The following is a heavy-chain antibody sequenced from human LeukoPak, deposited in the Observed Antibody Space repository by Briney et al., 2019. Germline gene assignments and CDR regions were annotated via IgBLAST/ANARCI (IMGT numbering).Heavy chain of an antibody. CDR1: GFTFSSYS. CDR3: ARFGGSSSRGFDY. Sequence: GGSLRLSCAASGFTFSSYSMNWVRQAPGKGLEWGSSISSSSSYIYYADSVKGRFTISRDNAKNSLYLQMNSLRAEDTAVYYCARFGGSSSRGFDYWGQGTLVTVSS. V-gene: IGHV3-21*01. CDR2: ISSSSSYI. D-gene: IGHD6-6*01. J-gene: IGHJ4*02.